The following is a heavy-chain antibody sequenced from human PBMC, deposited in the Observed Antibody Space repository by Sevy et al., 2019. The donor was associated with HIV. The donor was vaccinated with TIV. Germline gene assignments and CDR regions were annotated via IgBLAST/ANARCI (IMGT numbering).Heavy chain of an antibody. J-gene: IGHJ4*02. D-gene: IGHD3-10*01. CDR1: GFTFSSYS. CDR2: ISSSSSYI. Sequence: GGSLILSCAASGFTFSSYSMNWVRQAPGKGLEWVSSISSSSSYIYYADSVKGRFTISRDNAKNSLYLQMNSLRAEDTAVYYCARSPDKWFGELFLDYFDYWGQGTLVTVSS. V-gene: IGHV3-21*01. CDR3: ARSPDKWFGELFLDYFDY.